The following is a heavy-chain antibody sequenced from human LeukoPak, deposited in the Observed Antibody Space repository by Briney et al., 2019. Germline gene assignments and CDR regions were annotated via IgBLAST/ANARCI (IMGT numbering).Heavy chain of an antibody. V-gene: IGHV4-34*01. CDR1: GGSFSGYY. J-gene: IGHJ5*02. CDR3: ARGQDWFDP. Sequence: SETLSLTCAVYGGSFSGYYWSWIRQPPGKGLEWIGYIYHSGSTYYNPSLKSRVTISVDRSKNQFSLKLSSVTAADTAVYYCARGQDWFDPWGQGTLVTVSS. CDR2: IYHSGST.